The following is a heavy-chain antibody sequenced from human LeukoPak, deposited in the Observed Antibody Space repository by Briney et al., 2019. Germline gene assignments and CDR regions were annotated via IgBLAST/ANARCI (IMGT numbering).Heavy chain of an antibody. CDR2: ISSSDSTI. V-gene: IGHV3-48*04. D-gene: IGHD3-10*02. CDR1: GFTFSTYS. J-gene: IGHJ6*04. CDR3: AELGITMIGGV. Sequence: GGSLRLSCAASGFTFSTYSMNWVRQAPGKGLEWVSYISSSDSTIYYADSVKGRFTISRDNAKNSLYLQMNSLRAEDTAVYYCAELGITMIGGVWGKGTTVTISS.